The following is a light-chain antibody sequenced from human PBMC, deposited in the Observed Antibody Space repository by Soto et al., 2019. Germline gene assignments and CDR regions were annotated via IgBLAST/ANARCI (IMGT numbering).Light chain of an antibody. CDR1: SSDIGGYTY. CDR3: SSYTGSNNLGV. CDR2: EVN. V-gene: IGLV2-8*01. Sequence: QSVLTQPPSASGSPGQSVTISCTGTSSDIGGYTYVSWYQQHPGKAPKLMLYEVNKRPSGVPGRFSGSKSGNTASLSVSGLQAEDEADYYCSSYTGSNNLGVFGGGTKVTVL. J-gene: IGLJ3*02.